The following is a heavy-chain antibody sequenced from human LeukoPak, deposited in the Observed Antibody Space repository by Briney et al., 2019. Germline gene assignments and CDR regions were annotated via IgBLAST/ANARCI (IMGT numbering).Heavy chain of an antibody. V-gene: IGHV4-59*08. CDR1: GGPISSYY. J-gene: IGHJ4*02. D-gene: IGHD6-19*01. CDR2: IYYSGST. CDR3: ARHGRSSGWYRPGGTFDY. Sequence: SETLSLTCTVSGGPISSYYWSWIRQPPGKGLEWIGYIYYSGSTNYNPSLKSRVTISVDTSKNQFSLKLSSVTAADTAVYYCARHGRSSGWYRPGGTFDYWGQGTLVTVSS.